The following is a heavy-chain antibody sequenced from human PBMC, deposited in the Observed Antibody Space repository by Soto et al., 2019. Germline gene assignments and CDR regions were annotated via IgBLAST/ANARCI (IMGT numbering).Heavy chain of an antibody. D-gene: IGHD2-2*02. CDR2: IYNGGST. V-gene: IGHV4-59*03. CDR3: ATGCYTWEVLIDY. Sequence: SETLSLTCTVSGGSISDHYYMWIRQPPGRGLEYIAYIYNGGSTNYNPSLKSRVIISVDTSKNQFSLKLASVTAADTAVYYCATGCYTWEVLIDYWGKGTTVT. CDR1: GGSISDHY. J-gene: IGHJ4*02.